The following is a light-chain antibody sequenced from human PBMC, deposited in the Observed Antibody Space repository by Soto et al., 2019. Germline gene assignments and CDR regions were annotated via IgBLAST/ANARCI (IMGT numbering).Light chain of an antibody. J-gene: IGKJ2*01. Sequence: EIVMTQSPATLSMSPGERATLSCRASQSISSNLAWYQQKPGQAPRLLIYGESNRATGIPARFSGGGSETEFTLTISSLQSEDFAVYYCQQYDNWPPTYTFGQGTKXEXK. CDR3: QQYDNWPPTYT. CDR2: GES. V-gene: IGKV3-15*01. CDR1: QSISSN.